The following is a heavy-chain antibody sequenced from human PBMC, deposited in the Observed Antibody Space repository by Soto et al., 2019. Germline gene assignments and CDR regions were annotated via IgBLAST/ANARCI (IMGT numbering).Heavy chain of an antibody. V-gene: IGHV2-5*02. J-gene: IGHJ4*02. CDR3: AHRRGFGELLN. CDR2: IYWDDNK. CDR1: GFSLSTNGMG. Sequence: QITLKESGPTLVKSTQTLTLTCTFSGFSLSTNGMGVGWIRQPPGKTLEWLALIYWDDNKLYSPSLKNRLTITKDTSKNQVVLTMTNMDPVDTATYYCAHRRGFGELLNWGQGTLVTVSS. D-gene: IGHD3-10*01.